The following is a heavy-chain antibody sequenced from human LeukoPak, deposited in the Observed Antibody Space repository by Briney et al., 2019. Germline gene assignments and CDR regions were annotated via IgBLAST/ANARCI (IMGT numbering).Heavy chain of an antibody. D-gene: IGHD1/OR15-1a*01. CDR2: IKYDGSEK. CDR3: AFNNNFKY. Sequence: PGVSLRLSCTPSGLSFSRQWMKWVRQSPGQALECVANIKYDGSEKYYVDSVKGRFTISREDAKNSLSLQMDSVRPEDTAVYYCAFNNNFKYWGQGTLVIVSS. V-gene: IGHV3-7*01. J-gene: IGHJ4*02. CDR1: GLSFSRQW.